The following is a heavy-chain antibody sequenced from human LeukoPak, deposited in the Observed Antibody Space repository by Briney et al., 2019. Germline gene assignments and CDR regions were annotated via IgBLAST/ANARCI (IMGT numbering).Heavy chain of an antibody. J-gene: IGHJ5*02. D-gene: IGHD3-22*01. Sequence: RSSETLSLTCAVYGGSFSGCYWSWIRQPPGKGLEWIGEINHSGSTNYNPSLKSRATISVDTSKNQFSLKLSSVTAADTAVYYCARGGAHYYDSSGYPTPFDPWGQGTLVTVSS. CDR1: GGSFSGCY. CDR2: INHSGST. V-gene: IGHV4-34*01. CDR3: ARGGAHYYDSSGYPTPFDP.